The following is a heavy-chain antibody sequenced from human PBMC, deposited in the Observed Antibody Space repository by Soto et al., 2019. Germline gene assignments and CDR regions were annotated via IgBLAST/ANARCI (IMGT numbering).Heavy chain of an antibody. V-gene: IGHV4-4*02. CDR1: SGSISSSNW. D-gene: IGHD3-10*01. J-gene: IGHJ5*02. CDR2: IYHSVST. CDR3: ARGTGELFLPNWFDP. Sequence: QVQLQESGPGLVKPSGTLSLTCAVSSGSISSSNWWSWVRQPPGKGLEWIGEIYHSVSTNYNPSLKSRVTISVDKSKNQFSLKLSSVTAADTAVYYCARGTGELFLPNWFDPWGQGTLVTVSS.